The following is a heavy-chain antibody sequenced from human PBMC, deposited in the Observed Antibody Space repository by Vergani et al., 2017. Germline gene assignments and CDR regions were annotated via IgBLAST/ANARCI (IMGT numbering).Heavy chain of an antibody. Sequence: EVQLLESGGGLVQPGGSLRLSCAASGFTFSSYAMSWVRQAPGKGLEWVSAISGSGGSTYYADSVKGRFTISRDNSKNTLYLQMNSLGAEDTAVYYCAKDRYCTNGVCSLPNWFDPWGQGTLVTVSS. V-gene: IGHV3-23*01. CDR1: GFTFSSYA. CDR2: ISGSGGST. CDR3: AKDRYCTNGVCSLPNWFDP. J-gene: IGHJ5*02. D-gene: IGHD2-8*01.